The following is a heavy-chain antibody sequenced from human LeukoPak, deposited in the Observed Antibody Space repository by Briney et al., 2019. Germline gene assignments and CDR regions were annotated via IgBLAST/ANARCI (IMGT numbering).Heavy chain of an antibody. CDR3: ARFTVDGSGYPYYMDV. J-gene: IGHJ6*03. Sequence: PSETLSLTCTVSGGSISSYYWSCIRQPAAKGLEWIGRISTSGGTNYSPSLKSRVTISVATSKNEVSLKLSSVTAADTAVYYCARFTVDGSGYPYYMDVWGKGTTVTVSS. CDR1: GGSISSYY. CDR2: ISTSGGT. D-gene: IGHD3-22*01. V-gene: IGHV4-4*07.